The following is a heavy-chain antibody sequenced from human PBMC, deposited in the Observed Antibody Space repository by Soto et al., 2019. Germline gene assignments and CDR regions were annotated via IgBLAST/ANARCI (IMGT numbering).Heavy chain of an antibody. CDR1: GFTFSSYS. V-gene: IGHV3-21*01. CDR2: ISSSSSYI. Sequence: GGSLRLSCAASGFTFSSYSMNWVRQAPGKGLEWVSSISSSSSYIYYADSVKGRFTISRDNAKNSLYLQMNSLRAEDTAVYYCARVLLDDILTGYYYYYGMDVWGQGTTVTVSS. J-gene: IGHJ6*02. D-gene: IGHD3-9*01. CDR3: ARVLLDDILTGYYYYYGMDV.